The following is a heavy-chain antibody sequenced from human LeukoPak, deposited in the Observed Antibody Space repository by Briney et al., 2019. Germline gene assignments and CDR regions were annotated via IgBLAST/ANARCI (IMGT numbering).Heavy chain of an antibody. Sequence: ASVKVSCTVSGYTLTELSMHWVRQAPGKGLEWMGGFDPEDGETIYAQKFQGRVTMTEDTSTDTAYMELSSLRSEDTAVYYCATLSYRRTVRGPYYNYYMDVWGKGTTVTVSS. CDR2: FDPEDGET. CDR3: ATLSYRRTVRGPYYNYYMDV. CDR1: GYTLTELS. D-gene: IGHD1/OR15-1a*01. V-gene: IGHV1-24*01. J-gene: IGHJ6*03.